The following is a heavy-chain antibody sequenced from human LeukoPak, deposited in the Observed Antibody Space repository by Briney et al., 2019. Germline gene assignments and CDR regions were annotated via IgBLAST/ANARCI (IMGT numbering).Heavy chain of an antibody. CDR1: GGSMSGYF. CDR3: ARRRGGFGEGEFKY. J-gene: IGHJ4*02. D-gene: IGHD3-16*01. V-gene: IGHV4-4*09. Sequence: SETLSLTCTVSGGSMSGYFWTWIRQPPGKGLEWIGHIHSSGSPNYNPSLKSRVTMSIDTSKNQFSLSLSSATAEDTVFYYCARRRGGFGEGEFKYWGQGALVTVSS. CDR2: IHSSGSP.